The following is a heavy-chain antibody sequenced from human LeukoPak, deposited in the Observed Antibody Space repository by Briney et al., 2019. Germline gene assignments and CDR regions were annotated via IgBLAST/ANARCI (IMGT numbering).Heavy chain of an antibody. Sequence: ASVKVSCKASGYTFTSYGINWVRQAPGQGLEWMGWISAYNGNTNYAQKLQGRVTMTTDTSTSTAYMELRSLRSDDTAVYYCARYDFWSGYYYFDYWGQGTLVTVSS. V-gene: IGHV1-18*01. CDR1: GYTFTSYG. J-gene: IGHJ4*02. CDR2: ISAYNGNT. CDR3: ARYDFWSGYYYFDY. D-gene: IGHD3-3*01.